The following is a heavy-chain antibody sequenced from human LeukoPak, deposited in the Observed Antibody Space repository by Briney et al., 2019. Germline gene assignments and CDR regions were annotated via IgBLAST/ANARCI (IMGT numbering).Heavy chain of an antibody. CDR3: ARQMATAYCD. D-gene: IGHD5-24*01. V-gene: IGHV3-21*01. CDR2: ISSSSSYI. Sequence: PGGSLRLSCAASGFTFSSYSMNWVRQAPGKGLEWVSSISSSSSYIYYADSVKGRFTISRDNAKNSLYLRMNSLRAEDTAVYYCARQMATAYCDWGQGTLVTVSS. J-gene: IGHJ4*02. CDR1: GFTFSSYS.